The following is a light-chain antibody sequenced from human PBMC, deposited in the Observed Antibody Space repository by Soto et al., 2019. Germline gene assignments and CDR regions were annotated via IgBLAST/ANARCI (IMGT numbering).Light chain of an antibody. CDR3: CSFTSSNTHV. CDR1: SSDVGGYHY. CDR2: EVT. J-gene: IGLJ1*01. V-gene: IGLV2-8*01. Sequence: QSALTQPPSASGSPGQSVTISCTGTSSDVGGYHYVSWYQQHPGKAPKLMIHEVTKRPSGVPDRFSGSKSGNTASLTISGLQAEDEADYYCCSFTSSNTHVFGTGTKVTVL.